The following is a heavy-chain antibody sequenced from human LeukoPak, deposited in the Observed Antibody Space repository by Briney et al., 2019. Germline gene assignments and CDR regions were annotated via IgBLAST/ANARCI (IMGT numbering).Heavy chain of an antibody. CDR3: ARGRVTATDGFDI. Sequence: ASVKVSCKASGYTFTSYFIHWVRQAPGEGLEWMGIINPTGGSTRYAQKFQGRVTMTSDTSTSTVYMELSSLRSEDTAVYYCARGRVTATDGFDIWGQGTTVIVSS. CDR1: GYTFTSYF. V-gene: IGHV1-46*01. J-gene: IGHJ3*02. CDR2: INPTGGST. D-gene: IGHD2-21*02.